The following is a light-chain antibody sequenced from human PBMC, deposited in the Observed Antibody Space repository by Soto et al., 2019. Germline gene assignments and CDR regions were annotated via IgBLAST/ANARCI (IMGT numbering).Light chain of an antibody. CDR2: ATS. CDR3: QLFNSYPPSIT. CDR1: QGISTY. J-gene: IGKJ5*01. V-gene: IGKV1-9*01. Sequence: DIQVTQSPSFVSASVGDRVTLTCRASQGISTYLAWYQQKPGKAPKLLIFATSTLQSGVPSKFSGSGSGTEFTLTISSLQPEDFATYYCQLFNSYPPSITFGQGTRLEIK.